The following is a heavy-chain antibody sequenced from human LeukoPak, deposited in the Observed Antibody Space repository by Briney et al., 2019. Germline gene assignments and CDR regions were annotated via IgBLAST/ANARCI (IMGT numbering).Heavy chain of an antibody. V-gene: IGHV1-8*03. CDR1: GYTFTSYD. CDR3: ARALRYCSSTSCLYYFGY. J-gene: IGHJ4*02. CDR2: MNPNSGNT. D-gene: IGHD2-2*01. Sequence: ASVKVSCKASGYTFTSYDINWVRQATGQGLEWMGWMNPNSGNTGYAQKFQGRVTITRNTSISTAYMELSSLRSEDTAVYYCARALRYCSSTSCLYYFGYWGQGTLVTVSS.